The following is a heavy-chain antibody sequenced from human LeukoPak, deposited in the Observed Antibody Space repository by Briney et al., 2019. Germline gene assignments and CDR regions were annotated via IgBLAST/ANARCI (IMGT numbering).Heavy chain of an antibody. V-gene: IGHV1-8*01. CDR1: GYTFTSYD. CDR3: ATEGYGDYPYGMDV. CDR2: MNPNSGNT. Sequence: ASVKVSCKASGYTFTSYDINWVRQATGQGLEWMGWMNPNSGNTGYAQKFQGRVTMTRNTSISTAYMELSSLRSEDTAVYYCATEGYGDYPYGMDVWGQGTTVTVSS. D-gene: IGHD4-17*01. J-gene: IGHJ6*02.